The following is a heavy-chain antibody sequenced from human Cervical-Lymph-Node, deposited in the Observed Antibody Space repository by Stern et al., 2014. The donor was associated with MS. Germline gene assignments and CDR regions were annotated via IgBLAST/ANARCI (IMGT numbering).Heavy chain of an antibody. Sequence: QVQLQESGPGLVKPSETLSLTCTVSGGSISSYYWSWIRQPPGKGLEWIGYIYYSGSTNYNPSLKSRVTISVDTSKTQFSLKLSSVPAAAPAVYYCARGRTTIDYWGQGTLVTVSS. CDR2: IYYSGST. J-gene: IGHJ4*02. CDR3: ARGRTTIDY. CDR1: GGSISSYY. V-gene: IGHV4-59*01. D-gene: IGHD1-1*01.